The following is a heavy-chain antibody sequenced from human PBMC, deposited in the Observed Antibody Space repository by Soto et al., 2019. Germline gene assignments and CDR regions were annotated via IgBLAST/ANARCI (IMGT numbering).Heavy chain of an antibody. CDR2: IIDSGGST. Sequence: GSLSLPRSEDGLIFSSCGFGWARHAPGKGLEWGSDIIDSGGSTYYADSVKGRFTISRDNSKSTLYLQMNSLRAEDTALYYCAKGRSYYYYYGVDVWVQGTTVTGSS. J-gene: IGHJ6*02. CDR1: GLIFSSCG. V-gene: IGHV3-23*01. CDR3: AKGRSYYYYYGVDV.